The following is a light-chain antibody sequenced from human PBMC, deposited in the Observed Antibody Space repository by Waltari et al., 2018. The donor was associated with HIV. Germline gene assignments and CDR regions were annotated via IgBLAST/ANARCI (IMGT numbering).Light chain of an antibody. CDR2: WAS. CDR1: QSVLYSPNNNYY. J-gene: IGKJ2*01. CDR3: QQYSPTPYT. Sequence: DIVMTQSPDSLAVSLGERATINCKSSQSVLYSPNNNYYLAWYRQKPGQPPKLLFYWASIRESGVPDRFSGSGSGTDFTLTISSLQAEDVAVYYCQQYSPTPYTFGQGTKLEIK. V-gene: IGKV4-1*01.